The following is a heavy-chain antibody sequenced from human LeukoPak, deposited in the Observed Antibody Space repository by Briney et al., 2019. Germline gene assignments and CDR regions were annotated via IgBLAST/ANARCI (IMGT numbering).Heavy chain of an antibody. CDR2: ISYDGSNK. CDR3: VVPAARWYYNDMDV. V-gene: IGHV3-30-3*01. D-gene: IGHD2-2*01. J-gene: IGHJ6*02. CDR1: GFTFSSYA. Sequence: AGGSLRLSCAASGFTFSSYAMHWVRQAPGKGLEWVAVISYDGSNKYYADSVKGRFTISRDNSKNTLYLQMNSLRAEDTGVYYCVVPAARWYYNDMDVWGQGTTVTVSS.